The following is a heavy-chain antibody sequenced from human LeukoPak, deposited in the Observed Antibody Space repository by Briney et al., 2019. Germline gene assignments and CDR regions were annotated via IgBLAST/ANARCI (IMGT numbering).Heavy chain of an antibody. V-gene: IGHV4-59*11. CDR2: IYYSGST. CDR1: GGSISSHY. J-gene: IGHJ6*03. Sequence: SETLSLTCTVSGGSISSHYWSWIRQPPGKGLEWIGYIYYSGSTNYNPSLKSRVTISVDTSKNQFSLKLSSVTAADTAVYYCARERSSSSHYYYYMDVWGKGTTVTVSS. D-gene: IGHD6-6*01. CDR3: ARERSSSSHYYYYMDV.